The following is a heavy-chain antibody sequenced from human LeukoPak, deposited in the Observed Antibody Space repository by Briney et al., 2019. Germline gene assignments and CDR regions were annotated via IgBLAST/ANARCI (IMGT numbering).Heavy chain of an antibody. CDR1: GFTFDDYA. D-gene: IGHD6-13*01. J-gene: IGHJ3*02. V-gene: IGHV3-9*03. Sequence: PGRSLRLSCAASGFTFDDYAMHWVRQAPGKGLEWVSGISWKSGSIGYADSVKGRFTISRDNAKNSLYLQMNSLRAEDMALYYCAKERAAAGTGWDAFDIWGQGTMVTVSS. CDR3: AKERAAAGTGWDAFDI. CDR2: ISWKSGSI.